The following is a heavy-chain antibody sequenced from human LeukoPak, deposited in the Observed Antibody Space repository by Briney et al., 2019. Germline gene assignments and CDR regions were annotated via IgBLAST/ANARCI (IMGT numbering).Heavy chain of an antibody. D-gene: IGHD6-6*01. CDR3: ARGLVRANWFDP. V-gene: IGHV1-2*02. CDR2: INPNSGGT. CDR1: GYTFTGCY. Sequence: ASVKVSCKASGYTFTGCYMHWVRQAPGQGLEWMGWINPNSGGTNYAQKFQGRVTMTRDTSISTAYMELSRLRSDDTAVYYCARGLVRANWFDPWGQGTLVTVSS. J-gene: IGHJ5*02.